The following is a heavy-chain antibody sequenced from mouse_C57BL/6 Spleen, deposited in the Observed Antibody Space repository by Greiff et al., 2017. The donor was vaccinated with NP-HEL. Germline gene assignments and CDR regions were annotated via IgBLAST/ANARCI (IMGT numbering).Heavy chain of an antibody. CDR3: ARHYGRALWAMDY. CDR2: IDPNSGGT. CDR1: GYTFTSYW. J-gene: IGHJ4*01. D-gene: IGHD1-1*01. V-gene: IGHV1-72*01. Sequence: QVQLQQPGAELVKPGASVKLSCKASGYTFTSYWMHWVKQRPGRGLEWIGRIDPNSGGTKYNEKFKSKATLTVDKPSSTAYMQLSSLTAEDSAVYDCARHYGRALWAMDYWGQGTSVTVSS.